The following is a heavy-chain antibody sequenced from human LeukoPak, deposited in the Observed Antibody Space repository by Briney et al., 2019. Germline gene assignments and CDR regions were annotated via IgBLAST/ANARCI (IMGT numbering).Heavy chain of an antibody. V-gene: IGHV3-23*01. CDR3: VKRDYYDTSTFSPLFQH. J-gene: IGHJ1*01. CDR1: GGSFSGYY. Sequence: ETLSLTCAVYGGSFSGYYWSWVRQVPGKGLEWVSAINGEATSTFYAESVKGRFTISRDNSKNTLYLQMNDLRAEDTAVYYCVKRDYYDTSTFSPLFQHWGQGTLVTVSS. D-gene: IGHD3-22*01. CDR2: INGEATST.